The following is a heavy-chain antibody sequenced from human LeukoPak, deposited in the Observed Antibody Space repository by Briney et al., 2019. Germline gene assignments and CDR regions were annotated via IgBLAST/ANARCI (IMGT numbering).Heavy chain of an antibody. CDR2: IYYSGNT. CDR3: TRDLRQKRGYSGYDGPQGGWFDP. J-gene: IGHJ5*02. CDR1: GGSISSTTYY. V-gene: IGHV4-39*07. Sequence: SETLSLTCIVSGGSISSTTYYWGWIRQPPGKRLEWIGSIYYSGNTYYNPSLKSRVTISVDTSKNQFSLKLNSVTAADTAVYYCTRDLRQKRGYSGYDGPQGGWFDPWGQGTLVTVSS. D-gene: IGHD5-12*01.